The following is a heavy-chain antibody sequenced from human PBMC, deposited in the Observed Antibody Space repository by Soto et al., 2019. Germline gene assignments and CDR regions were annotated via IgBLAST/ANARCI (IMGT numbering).Heavy chain of an antibody. Sequence: SETLSLTCTVSGGSIGLYYWSWIRQSPGKGLEWIGYIYSTGSTNYNPSLKSRATISVDTSKKQFSLKLTSATAADTAVYYCARHVLRYFDWLLAPFDIWAPGTMVTVSS. CDR3: ARHVLRYFDWLLAPFDI. CDR1: GGSIGLYY. V-gene: IGHV4-59*08. J-gene: IGHJ3*02. D-gene: IGHD3-9*01. CDR2: IYSTGST.